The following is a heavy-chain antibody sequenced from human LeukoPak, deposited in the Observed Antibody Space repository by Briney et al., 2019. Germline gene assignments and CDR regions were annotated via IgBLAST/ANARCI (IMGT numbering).Heavy chain of an antibody. J-gene: IGHJ4*02. Sequence: GASVKVSCKASGYTFTGYHMHWVRQAPGQGLGWMGRINPNSGETNYAQKFQGRVTMTRDTSISTAYMELSRLRSDDTAVYYCARDYCSSTSCRFDYWGQGTLVTVSS. CDR2: INPNSGET. CDR3: ARDYCSSTSCRFDY. CDR1: GYTFTGYH. V-gene: IGHV1-2*06. D-gene: IGHD2-2*01.